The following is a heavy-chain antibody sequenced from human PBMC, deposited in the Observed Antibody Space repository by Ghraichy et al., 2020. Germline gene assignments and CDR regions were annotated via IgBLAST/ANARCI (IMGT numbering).Heavy chain of an antibody. CDR2: ISQNGAT. CDR1: NGSLSARTW. J-gene: IGHJ5*02. CDR3: QGSGSFGWFDP. Sequence: SETLSLTCAVSNGSLSARTWLSWVRQSPGKGLEWIGEISQNGATNFNPSLTSRLSMSLDKSKNDFSLKLSAVTAADTAIYYCQGSGSFGWFDPWGPGTLVTVSS. V-gene: IGHV4-4*02. D-gene: IGHD2-15*01.